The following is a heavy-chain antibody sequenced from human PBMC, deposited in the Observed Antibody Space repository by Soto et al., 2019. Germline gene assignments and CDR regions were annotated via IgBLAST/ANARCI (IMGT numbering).Heavy chain of an antibody. V-gene: IGHV1-69*02. J-gene: IGHJ4*02. CDR2: IIPILGIA. D-gene: IGHD1-26*01. Sequence: QVQLVQSGAEVKKPGSSVKVSCTASGGTFSSYIISWVRQAPGQGLEWMGRIIPILGIANYAQKFQGRVTITAHKSTSTAYMELSSLRSEDTAVYYCARFPQTAIVGAAYFDYWCQGTLVTGSS. CDR3: ARFPQTAIVGAAYFDY. CDR1: GGTFSSYI.